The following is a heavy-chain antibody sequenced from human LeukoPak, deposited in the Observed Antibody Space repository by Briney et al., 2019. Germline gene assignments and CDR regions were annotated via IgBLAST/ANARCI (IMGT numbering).Heavy chain of an antibody. V-gene: IGHV3-33*01. J-gene: IGHJ4*02. CDR3: ATASGTYTSTY. CDR2: IWYDGSSK. CDR1: GFTFRSYG. Sequence: GGSLRLSYAASGFTFRSYGMQWVRQAPGKGLEWVAVIWYDGSSKYYADSVKGRFTISRDNSKNTLYLQVNSLRAEDTAVYYCATASGTYTSTYWGQGTLVTVSS. D-gene: IGHD1-26*01.